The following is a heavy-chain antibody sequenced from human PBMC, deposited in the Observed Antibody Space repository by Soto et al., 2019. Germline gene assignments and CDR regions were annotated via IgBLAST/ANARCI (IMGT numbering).Heavy chain of an antibody. CDR1: GGSISGYF. CDR2: ISYRGTT. V-gene: IGHV4-59*01. CDR3: ARMERSKEVLSVYYLDF. J-gene: IGHJ4*02. D-gene: IGHD3-10*01. Sequence: QVQLQESGPGLVKPSETLSLTCTVSGGSISGYFWSWIRQPPGKEPEWIGYISYRGTTNYNPPLQSRVSISLVTSTNQISLNLDAVTASDTAVYYCARMERSKEVLSVYYLDFWGQGTLVTVSS.